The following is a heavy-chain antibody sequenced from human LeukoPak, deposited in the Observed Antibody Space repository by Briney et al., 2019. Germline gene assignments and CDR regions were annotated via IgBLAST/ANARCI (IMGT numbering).Heavy chain of an antibody. CDR2: ICYTGGA. Sequence: SETVSLTCTVSGGSISSYYGGWIRQPPGKGREGLGYICYTGGANHNPSLKTRVIISVATPTNHFSLKLSSVTAADTAVYYCPRGPPLVAVPGTVRFAPWGQGTLVTVSS. V-gene: IGHV4-59*01. J-gene: IGHJ5*02. CDR1: GGSISSYY. CDR3: PRGPPLVAVPGTVRFAP. D-gene: IGHD6-19*01.